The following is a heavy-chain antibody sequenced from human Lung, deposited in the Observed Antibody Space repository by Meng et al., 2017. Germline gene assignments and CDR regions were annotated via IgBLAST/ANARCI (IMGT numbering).Heavy chain of an antibody. Sequence: QMQLTHWGAGMLKPSETLASQCSGFGVSFSAYYWRGIREPPGKGLKWIGEITHSGSTTYNPSLESRATISVDTSQNNLSLKLSSVTAADSAVYYCARGPTTMAHDFDYWGQGTLVTVSS. D-gene: IGHD4-11*01. CDR2: ITHSGST. J-gene: IGHJ4*02. CDR1: GVSFSAYY. V-gene: IGHV4-34*01. CDR3: ARGPTTMAHDFDY.